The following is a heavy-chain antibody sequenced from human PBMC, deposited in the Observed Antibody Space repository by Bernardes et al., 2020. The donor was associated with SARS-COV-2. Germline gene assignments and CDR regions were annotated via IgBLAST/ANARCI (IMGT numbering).Heavy chain of an antibody. D-gene: IGHD3-16*01. CDR3: ARSGGFFDF. CDR2: IFGGGST. J-gene: IGHJ4*02. Sequence: GGSLRLSCAASGFTVSSNYMIWVRQAPGKGLEWVSVIFGGGSTHYADPVKGRFTISRDNSKNTLYLQMNSLRPEDTAVYYCARSGGFFDFWGQGTLVTVSS. CDR1: GFTVSSNY. V-gene: IGHV3-66*02.